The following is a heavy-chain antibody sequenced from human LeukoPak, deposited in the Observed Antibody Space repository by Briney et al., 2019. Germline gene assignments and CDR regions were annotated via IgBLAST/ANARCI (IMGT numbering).Heavy chain of an antibody. V-gene: IGHV3-7*05. CDR1: GFTFSNYW. Sequence: GGSLRLSCAGSGFTFSNYWLSWVRQAPGKGLEWVAHIKEDGSEKLYVDSVRGRFTISRDNAKKSLYLQMNSLRAEDTAVYYCARSTHSSSDYWGQGTRVTVSS. CDR3: ARSTHSSSDY. J-gene: IGHJ4*02. CDR2: IKEDGSEK.